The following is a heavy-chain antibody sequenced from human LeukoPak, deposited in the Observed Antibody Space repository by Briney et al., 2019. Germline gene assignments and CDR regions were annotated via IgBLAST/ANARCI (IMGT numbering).Heavy chain of an antibody. CDR2: IYYSGST. V-gene: IGHV4-39*01. CDR1: GGSISSSSYY. D-gene: IGHD2-2*01. CDR3: ARGPDAYARLFDY. J-gene: IGHJ4*02. Sequence: PSETLSLTCTVSGGSISSSSYYWGWIRQPPGKGLEWIGSIYYSGSTYYNPSLKSRVTISVDTSKNQFSLKLSSVTAADTAVYYCARGPDAYARLFDYWGQGTLVTVSS.